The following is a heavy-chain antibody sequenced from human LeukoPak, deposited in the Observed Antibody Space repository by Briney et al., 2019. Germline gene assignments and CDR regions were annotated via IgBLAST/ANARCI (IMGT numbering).Heavy chain of an antibody. CDR2: IKETGSEK. Sequence: GRSLRLSCAASGFTFSNYWMTWVRQAPEKGLEWVANIKETGSEKNYADSVRGRFTISRDNAKNSLYLQMDSLRADDTAVYYCARESVPSAPGGDYWGQGTLVTVSS. CDR3: ARESVPSAPGGDY. V-gene: IGHV3-7*01. D-gene: IGHD4-23*01. J-gene: IGHJ4*02. CDR1: GFTFSNYW.